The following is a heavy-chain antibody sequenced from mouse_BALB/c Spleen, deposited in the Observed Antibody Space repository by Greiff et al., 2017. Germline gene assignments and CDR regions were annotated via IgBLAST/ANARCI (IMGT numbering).Heavy chain of an antibody. V-gene: IGHV5-6*01. D-gene: IGHD2-3*01. CDR3: AREGKIYDGYWWDY. Sequence: EVKLMESGGDLVKPGGSLKLSCAASGFTFSSYGMSWVRQTPDKRLEWVATISSGGSYTYYPDSVKGRFTISRDNAKNTLYLQMSSLKSEDTAMYYCAREGKIYDGYWWDYWGQGTTLTVSS. CDR1: GFTFSSYG. CDR2: ISSGGSYT. J-gene: IGHJ2*01.